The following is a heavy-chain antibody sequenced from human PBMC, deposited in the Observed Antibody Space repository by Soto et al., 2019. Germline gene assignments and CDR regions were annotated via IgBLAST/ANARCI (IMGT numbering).Heavy chain of an antibody. CDR1: GGSISSPYY. J-gene: IGHJ4*02. V-gene: IGHV4-39*01. CDR2: IYYGGST. CDR3: ARRSGGGYLTLGY. Sequence: QLQLQESGPGLVKPSETLSLTCTVSGGSISSPYYWGWIRQSPGKGLEWIGDIYYGGSTCYNPSLKSRVTTSADTSKTQFSLKLSAVTAADTAVYYCARRSGGGYLTLGYWGQGTLVTVSS. D-gene: IGHD1-26*01.